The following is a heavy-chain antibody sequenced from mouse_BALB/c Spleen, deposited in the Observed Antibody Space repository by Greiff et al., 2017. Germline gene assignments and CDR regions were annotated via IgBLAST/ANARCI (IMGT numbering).Heavy chain of an antibody. D-gene: IGHD2-4*01. CDR2: IWGGGST. Sequence: VQLMESGPGLVAPSQSLSISCTVSGFSLTDYGVSWIRQPPGKGLEWLGVIWGGGSTYYNSALKSRLGISKDNSKSQVFLKKNSLQTDDTAMYYCAKEGKDPPIYYDYDGDYAMDYWGQGTSVTVSS. CDR3: AKEGKDPPIYYDYDGDYAMDY. V-gene: IGHV2-6-5*01. CDR1: GFSLTDYG. J-gene: IGHJ4*01.